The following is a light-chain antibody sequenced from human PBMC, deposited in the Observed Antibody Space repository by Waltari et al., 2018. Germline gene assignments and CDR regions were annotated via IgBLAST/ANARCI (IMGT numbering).Light chain of an antibody. CDR1: GSDVGSYVY. Sequence: QSALTQPASVSGSPGQSITISCTGTGSDVGSYVYVSWYQQHPGKGPKLMIFDVSNRPSCVFNRFSGSKSGNTASLTISGLQAEDEADYYCSSYTSSGTVIFGGGTKLTVL. CDR3: SSYTSSGTVI. CDR2: DVS. V-gene: IGLV2-14*03. J-gene: IGLJ2*01.